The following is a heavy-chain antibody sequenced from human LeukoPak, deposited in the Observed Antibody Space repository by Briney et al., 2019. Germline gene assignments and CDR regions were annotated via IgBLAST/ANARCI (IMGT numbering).Heavy chain of an antibody. D-gene: IGHD3-10*02. CDR1: GFTFSSYS. CDR2: ISTSSSYI. Sequence: PGGSLRLSCAASGFTFSSYSLNWVRQAPGKGLEWVSSISTSSSYIYYADSVKGRFTISRDNAKNSLYLQMNSLRAEDTAVYYCAELGITMIGGVWGKGTTVTISS. V-gene: IGHV3-21*01. CDR3: AELGITMIGGV. J-gene: IGHJ6*04.